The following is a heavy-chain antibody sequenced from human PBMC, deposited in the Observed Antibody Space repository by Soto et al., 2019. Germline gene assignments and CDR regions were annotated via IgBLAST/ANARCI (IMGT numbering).Heavy chain of an antibody. CDR1: GFTFSSYS. D-gene: IGHD1-26*01. V-gene: IGHV3-48*02. CDR2: ISSSSSSTI. CDR3: ARAQVGATHRAWFDP. J-gene: IGHJ5*02. Sequence: GGSLRLSCAASGFTFSSYSMNWVRQAPGKGLEWVSYISSSSSSTIYYADSVKGRFTISRDNAKNSLYLQMNSLRDEDTAVYYCARAQVGATHRAWFDPWGQGTLVTVSS.